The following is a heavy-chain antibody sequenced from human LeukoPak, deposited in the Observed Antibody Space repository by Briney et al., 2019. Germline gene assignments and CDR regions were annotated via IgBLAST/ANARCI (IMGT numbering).Heavy chain of an antibody. Sequence: ETLSLTCTVSGDSIRRSSEYWAWIRQAPGKGLEWIGTIYYSGTTYYSPSLKSRVTFSVDTSKNQFSLKLTSVTAADTAVYYCAREAFGVFGVVKPIHYWGQGILITVSA. J-gene: IGHJ4*02. D-gene: IGHD3-3*01. CDR1: GDSIRRSSEY. V-gene: IGHV4-39*07. CDR3: AREAFGVFGVVKPIHY. CDR2: IYYSGTT.